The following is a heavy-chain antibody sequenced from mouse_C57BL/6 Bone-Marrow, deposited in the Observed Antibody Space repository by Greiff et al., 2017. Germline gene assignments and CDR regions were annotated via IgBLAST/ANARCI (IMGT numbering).Heavy chain of an antibody. CDR1: GYTFTSYW. J-gene: IGHJ1*03. Sequence: VQLQQPGAELVMPGASVKLSCKASGYTFTSYWMHWVKQRPGQGLEWIGEIDPSDSYTNYNQKFKGKSTLTVDTSSSTAYMQLSSLTSEDSAVYYCARERLAGYFDVWGTGTTGTVSS. D-gene: IGHD2-2*01. CDR2: IDPSDSYT. CDR3: ARERLAGYFDV. V-gene: IGHV1-69*01.